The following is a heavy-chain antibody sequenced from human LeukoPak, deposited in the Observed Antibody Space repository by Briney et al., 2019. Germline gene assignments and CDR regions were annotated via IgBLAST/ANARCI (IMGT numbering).Heavy chain of an antibody. CDR1: GGSISSGGYS. D-gene: IGHD7-27*01. CDR2: IYHSGST. J-gene: IGHJ4*02. V-gene: IGHV4-30-2*01. CDR3: ARLGPHLDF. Sequence: KTSQTLSLTCAVSGGSISSGGYSWSWIRQPPGKGLEWIGYIYHSGSTYYNPSLKSRVTILVDRSKNQFSLKLSSVTAADTAVYYCARLGPHLDFWGQGTLVTVSS.